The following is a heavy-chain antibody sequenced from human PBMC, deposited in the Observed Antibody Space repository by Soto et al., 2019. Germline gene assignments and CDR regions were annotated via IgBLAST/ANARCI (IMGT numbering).Heavy chain of an antibody. J-gene: IGHJ5*02. CDR2: INPSGGST. CDR1: GYTFTSYY. D-gene: IGHD3-22*01. CDR3: ARSPRYDSTKSERKWFDP. V-gene: IGHV1-46*01. Sequence: ASVKVSCKASGYTFTSYYMHWVRQAPGQGLEWMGIINPSGGSTSYAQKFQGRVTMTRDTSTSTVYMELSSLRSEDTAAYYCARSPRYDSTKSERKWFDPWGQGTLVTVSS.